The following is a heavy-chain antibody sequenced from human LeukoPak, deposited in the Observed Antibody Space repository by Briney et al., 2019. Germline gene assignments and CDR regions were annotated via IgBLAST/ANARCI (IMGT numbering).Heavy chain of an antibody. Sequence: PSETLSLTCTVSGGSISSGGYYWSWIRQPPGKGLEWIGEINHSGSTNYNPSLKSRVTISVDTSKNQFSLKLSSVTAADTAVYYCARGGGYDYGYWGQGTLVTVSS. CDR3: ARGGGYDYGY. J-gene: IGHJ4*02. V-gene: IGHV4-39*07. D-gene: IGHD5-12*01. CDR2: INHSGST. CDR1: GGSISSGGYY.